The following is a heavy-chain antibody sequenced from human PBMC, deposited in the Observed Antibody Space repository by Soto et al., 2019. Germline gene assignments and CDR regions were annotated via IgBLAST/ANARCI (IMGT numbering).Heavy chain of an antibody. CDR2: IYYSGST. CDR1: GGSISSSSYY. V-gene: IGHV4-39*01. CDR3: ARWGGSGWYFDY. J-gene: IGHJ4*02. Sequence: QLQLQESGPGLVKPSETLSLTCTVSGGSISSSSYYWGWIRQPPGKGLEWIGSIYYSGSTYYNPSLKSRVTISVDTSKNQFSLKLSSVTAADTAVYYCARWGGSGWYFDYWGQGTLVTVSS. D-gene: IGHD6-19*01.